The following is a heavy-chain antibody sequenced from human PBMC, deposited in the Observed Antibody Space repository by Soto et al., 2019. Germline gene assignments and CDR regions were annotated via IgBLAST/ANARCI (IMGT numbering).Heavy chain of an antibody. D-gene: IGHD6-6*01. Sequence: WASVKVSCKASGYTFTSYAMHWVRQAPGQRLEWMGWINAGNGNTKYSQKFQGRVTITRDTSASTAYMELSSLRSEDTAVYYCARDGIAARLRFSYWGQGTLVTVSS. CDR1: GYTFTSYA. CDR2: INAGNGNT. J-gene: IGHJ4*02. CDR3: ARDGIAARLRFSY. V-gene: IGHV1-3*01.